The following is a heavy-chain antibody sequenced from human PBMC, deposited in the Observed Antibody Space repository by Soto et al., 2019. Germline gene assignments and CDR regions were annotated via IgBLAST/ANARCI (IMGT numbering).Heavy chain of an antibody. CDR2: IIPIFGTA. CDR1: GGTFSSYA. Sequence: SVKVSCKASGGTFSSYAISWVRQAPGQGLEWMGGIIPIFGTANYAQKFQGRVTITADESTSTAYMELSSLRSEDTAVYYCAREYYYDSSGYYGYDAFDIWGQGTMGT. V-gene: IGHV1-69*13. D-gene: IGHD3-22*01. CDR3: AREYYYDSSGYYGYDAFDI. J-gene: IGHJ3*02.